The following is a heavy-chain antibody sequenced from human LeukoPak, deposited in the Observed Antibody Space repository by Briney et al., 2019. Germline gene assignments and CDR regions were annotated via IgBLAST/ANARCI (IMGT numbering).Heavy chain of an antibody. CDR1: GVMFDAYT. Sequence: PGGSLRLSCTPSGVMFDAYTMHWVRQAPGKGLEWVSLINGDSGRTYYADSVKGRFTISRDNSKNSLYLQMNSLRTEDTALYYCEKDRGYEVVFDARGQGTLVTVSS. J-gene: IGHJ4*02. V-gene: IGHV3-43*02. CDR2: INGDSGRT. CDR3: EKDRGYEVVFDA. D-gene: IGHD5-12*01.